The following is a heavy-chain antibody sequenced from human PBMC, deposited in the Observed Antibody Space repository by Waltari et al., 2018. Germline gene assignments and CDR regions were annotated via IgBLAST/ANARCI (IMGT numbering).Heavy chain of an antibody. CDR3: ARMGAGRAPDY. J-gene: IGHJ4*02. Sequence: EVQLVESGGGLVQPGGSLRLSCAASGFSFSSYCMTWVRQAPGTGLEWWATKKPDGSGKFYVDSVKGRFSISRDNAKNSLYLQMNSLRAEDTAIFYCARMGAGRAPDYWGQGTLVTVSS. CDR2: KKPDGSGK. D-gene: IGHD3-16*01. CDR1: GFSFSSYC. V-gene: IGHV3-7*03.